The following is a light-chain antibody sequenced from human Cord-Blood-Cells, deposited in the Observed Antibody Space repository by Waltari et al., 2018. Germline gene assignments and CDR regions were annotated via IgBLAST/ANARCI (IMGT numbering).Light chain of an antibody. Sequence: EIVLTQSPATLSLSPGERANLSCRASQSVSSYLAWYQQKPGQAPRLLIYGASNRATGIPARFSGSGSGTDFTLTISSLEPEDFAVYYCQQRSNWPPGVFTFGPGTKVDIK. CDR3: QQRSNWPPGVFT. J-gene: IGKJ3*01. V-gene: IGKV3-11*01. CDR2: GAS. CDR1: QSVSSY.